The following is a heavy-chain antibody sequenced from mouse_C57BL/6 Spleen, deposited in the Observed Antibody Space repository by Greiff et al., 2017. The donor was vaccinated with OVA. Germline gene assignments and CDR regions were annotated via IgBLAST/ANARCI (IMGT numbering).Heavy chain of an antibody. CDR2: IDPEDGDT. CDR1: GFNIKDYY. V-gene: IGHV14-1*01. D-gene: IGHD1-1*01. J-gene: IGHJ2*01. Sequence: EVQLQQSGAELVRPGASVKLSCTASGFNIKDYYMHWVKQRPEQGLEWIGRIDPEDGDTEYAPKFQGKATMTADTSSNTAYLQLSSLTSEDTAVNYCTTWDTTEEGNYWGQGTTLTVSS. CDR3: TTWDTTEEGNY.